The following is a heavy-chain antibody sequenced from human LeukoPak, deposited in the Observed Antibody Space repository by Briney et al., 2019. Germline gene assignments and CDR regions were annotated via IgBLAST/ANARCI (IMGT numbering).Heavy chain of an antibody. J-gene: IGHJ4*02. Sequence: GGSLRLSCAASGFTFSIHAMSWVRQAPGKGLEWVSAITDSGDSTYYADSVEGRFTISRDNSKNTLYLQMNSLRAEDTAVYYCAKLRTDCSGASCYRRSFDYWGQGTLVTVSS. D-gene: IGHD2-15*01. CDR3: AKLRTDCSGASCYRRSFDY. CDR1: GFTFSIHA. CDR2: ITDSGDST. V-gene: IGHV3-23*01.